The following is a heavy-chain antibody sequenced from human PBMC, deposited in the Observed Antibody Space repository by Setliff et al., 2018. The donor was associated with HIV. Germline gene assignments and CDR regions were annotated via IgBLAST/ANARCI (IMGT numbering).Heavy chain of an antibody. CDR2: IYSGASST. CDR3: AKTSSIVATGPLNYYYYMDV. CDR1: GFTFRSYA. Sequence: PGGSLRLSCAASGFTFRSYAMSWVRQAPGKGLEWVSVIYSGASSTYYADSVKGRFTISRDNSKNTLYLQMNSLRAEDTAVYYCAKTSSIVATGPLNYYYYMDVWGKGTTVTVSS. J-gene: IGHJ6*03. V-gene: IGHV3-23*03. D-gene: IGHD6-13*01.